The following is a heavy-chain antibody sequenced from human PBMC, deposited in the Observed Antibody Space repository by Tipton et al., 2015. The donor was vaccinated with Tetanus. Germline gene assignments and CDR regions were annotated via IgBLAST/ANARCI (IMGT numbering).Heavy chain of an antibody. CDR2: LLYGANT. V-gene: IGHV4-61*01. CDR1: GGSVNRGSYY. J-gene: IGHJ6*03. CDR3: ARGALFDYYYYMDV. Sequence: TLSLTCSVSGGSVNRGSYYWSWVRQPPGKGLEWVGYLLYGANTTYNPSLKSRVTISGDPSKNQFSLRLTSVSAADTAVYYCARGALFDYYYYMDVWGKGTTVIVSS.